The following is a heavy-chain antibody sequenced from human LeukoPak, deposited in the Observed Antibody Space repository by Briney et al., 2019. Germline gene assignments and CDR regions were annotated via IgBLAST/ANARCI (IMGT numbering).Heavy chain of an antibody. CDR3: ATMIRGVIVPYFEY. V-gene: IGHV1-24*01. Sequence: ASVKVSCKVSAYSLNELSMHWVRQAPGKGLEWRGGFGREDGEIIYAANFQDRVTMTEDTSTDTAHMELSSLRSEDTAVYYCATMIRGVIVPYFEYWGQGTLVTVPS. CDR1: AYSLNELS. CDR2: FGREDGEI. J-gene: IGHJ4*02. D-gene: IGHD3-10*01.